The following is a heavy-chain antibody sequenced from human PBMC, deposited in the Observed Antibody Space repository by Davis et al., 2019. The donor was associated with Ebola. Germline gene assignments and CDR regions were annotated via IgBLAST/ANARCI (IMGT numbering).Heavy chain of an antibody. D-gene: IGHD2-15*01. V-gene: IGHV3-23*01. J-gene: IGHJ4*02. Sequence: GGSLRLSCEASGFPFSNAWMNWVRLAPGKGLEWLSSIGVRTIDTRYADSVKGRFTISRDNSINSLFLEMNSLRAEDTALYYCARYSGAGTRLFDYWGQGTLVTVSS. CDR1: GFPFSNAW. CDR3: ARYSGAGTRLFDY. CDR2: IGVRTIDT.